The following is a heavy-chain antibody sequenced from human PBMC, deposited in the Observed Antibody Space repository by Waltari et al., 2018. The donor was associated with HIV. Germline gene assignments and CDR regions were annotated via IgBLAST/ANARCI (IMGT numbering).Heavy chain of an antibody. CDR1: GLAFSSYW. D-gene: IGHD3-10*01. CDR2: IKQDGSEK. CDR3: ARGGFYGSGSKVN. J-gene: IGHJ4*02. V-gene: IGHV3-7*04. Sequence: EVQLVESGGGLVQPGGSLRLSCAASGLAFSSYWISWVRRAPGKGLELVAKIKQDGSEKYYVDSVNGRFTISRDNAENSLYLQMNSLRAEDTAVYYCARGGFYGSGSKVNWGQGTLVTVSS.